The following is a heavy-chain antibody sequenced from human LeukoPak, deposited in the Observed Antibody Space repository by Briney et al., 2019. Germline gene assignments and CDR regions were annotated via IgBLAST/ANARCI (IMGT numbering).Heavy chain of an antibody. D-gene: IGHD5-24*01. CDR3: ARDRDGYNAAY. V-gene: IGHV3-30*16. Sequence: PGGSLRLSCAASGFTFSSYAMHWVRQAPGKGLEWVAVISYDGSNKYYADSVKGRFTISRDNSKNTLYLQMNSLRAEDTAVYYCARDRDGYNAAYWGQGTLVTVSS. CDR1: GFTFSSYA. J-gene: IGHJ4*02. CDR2: ISYDGSNK.